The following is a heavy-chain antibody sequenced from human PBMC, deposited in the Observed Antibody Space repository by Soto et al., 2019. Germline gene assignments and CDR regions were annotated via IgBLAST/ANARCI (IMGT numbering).Heavy chain of an antibody. Sequence: EVQLLESGGGLVQPGGSLRLSCVASGFTFSTYAVSWVRQAPGKGLEWVSAISGSGGYTYYADPVKGRFTISRDNSKNTLYLQMNSLRAEDTAVYYCAKDHYGDYFYYFDYWGQGTLVTVSS. CDR2: ISGSGGYT. D-gene: IGHD4-17*01. CDR3: AKDHYGDYFYYFDY. J-gene: IGHJ4*02. CDR1: GFTFSTYA. V-gene: IGHV3-23*01.